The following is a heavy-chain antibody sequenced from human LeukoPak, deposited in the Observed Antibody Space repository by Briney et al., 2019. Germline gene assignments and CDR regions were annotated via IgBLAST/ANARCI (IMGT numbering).Heavy chain of an antibody. CDR2: ISSSSSYI. V-gene: IGHV3-21*01. D-gene: IGHD5-18*01. J-gene: IGHJ6*03. Sequence: GGSLRLSCAASGFTVSSNYMSWVRQAPGKGLEWVSSISSSSSYIYYADSVKGRFTISRDNAKKSLYLQMNSLRAEDTAVYYCARDREGHRYGYDYYMDVWGKGTTVTVSS. CDR3: ARDREGHRYGYDYYMDV. CDR1: GFTVSSNY.